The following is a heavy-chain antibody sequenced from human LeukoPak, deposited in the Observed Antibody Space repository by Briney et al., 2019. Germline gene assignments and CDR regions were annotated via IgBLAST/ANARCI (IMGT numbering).Heavy chain of an antibody. V-gene: IGHV3-7*01. CDR1: GFTFSSYW. Sequence: GGSLRLSCAASGFTFSSYWMSWVRQAPGKGLEWVANIKQDGNEKYYVDSVKGRFTISRDNAKNSLYLQMNSLRAEDTAVYYCAREVVGADDAFDIWGQGTKVTVSS. D-gene: IGHD1-26*01. CDR3: AREVVGADDAFDI. J-gene: IGHJ3*02. CDR2: IKQDGNEK.